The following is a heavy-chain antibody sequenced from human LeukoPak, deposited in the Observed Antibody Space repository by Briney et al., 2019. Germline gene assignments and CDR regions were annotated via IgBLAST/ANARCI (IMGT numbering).Heavy chain of an antibody. CDR2: INHGGST. Sequence: SETLPLTCAVYGGSFSGYYWSWIRQPPGKGLEWIGEINHGGSTNYNPSLKSRVTISVDTSKNQFSLKLSSVTAADTAVYYCARGTTVPYFDYWGQGTLVTVSS. V-gene: IGHV4-34*01. CDR3: ARGTTVPYFDY. J-gene: IGHJ4*02. CDR1: GGSFSGYY. D-gene: IGHD4-17*01.